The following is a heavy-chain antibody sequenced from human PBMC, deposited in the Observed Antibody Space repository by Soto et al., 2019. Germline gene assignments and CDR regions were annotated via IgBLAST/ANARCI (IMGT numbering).Heavy chain of an antibody. CDR2: IYYSGST. V-gene: IGHV4-59*06. Sequence: SETLSLTCTVSGGSISSYYWSWIRQHPGKGLEWIGYIYYSGSTYYNPSLKSRVTISVDTSKNQFSLKLSSVTAADTAVYYCARGRVSTATEYYYYYYGMDVWGQGTTVTVSS. J-gene: IGHJ6*02. D-gene: IGHD5-18*01. CDR3: ARGRVSTATEYYYYYYGMDV. CDR1: GGSISSYY.